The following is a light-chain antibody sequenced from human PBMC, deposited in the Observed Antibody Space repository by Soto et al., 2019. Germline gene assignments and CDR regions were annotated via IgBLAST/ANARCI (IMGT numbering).Light chain of an antibody. CDR2: DVT. V-gene: IGLV2-14*01. Sequence: QSALTQPASVSGSPRQSITISCTGTSSDVGGYNYVSWYQQYPGKAPKLMIYDVTNRPSGVSNRFSGSKSGNTASLTISGLQAEDEADYYCGSYTISTAVFGTGTKVTVL. CDR1: SSDVGGYNY. CDR3: GSYTISTAV. J-gene: IGLJ1*01.